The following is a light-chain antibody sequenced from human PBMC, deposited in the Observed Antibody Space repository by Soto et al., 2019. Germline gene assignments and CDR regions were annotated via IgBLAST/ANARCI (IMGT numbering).Light chain of an antibody. CDR3: QQRFKWPLT. CDR2: DAS. CDR1: QSVGSY. V-gene: IGKV3-11*01. Sequence: EIVLTQSPATLSLSPGERATLSCRASQSVGSYLAWYQQKPGQAPRLLIYDASNRATGTPARFSGSGSGTDFTLTISSLESEDFAVYSCQQRFKWPLTFGGGTKVEIK. J-gene: IGKJ4*01.